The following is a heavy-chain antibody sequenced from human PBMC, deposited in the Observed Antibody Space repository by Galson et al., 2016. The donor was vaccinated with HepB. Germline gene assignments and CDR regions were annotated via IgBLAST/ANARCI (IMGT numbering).Heavy chain of an antibody. CDR3: TGGGSYPPDY. CDR1: GFTFSVST. J-gene: IGHJ4*02. Sequence: SLRLSCAASGFTFSVSTVHWVRQASGKGLEWVGRIKTNANNYATSYAASVKGRFIISRDDSKNAAYLQMISLKSDDTAVYYCTGGGSYPPDYWGQGTLGTVSS. D-gene: IGHD1-26*01. V-gene: IGHV3-73*01. CDR2: IKTNANNYAT.